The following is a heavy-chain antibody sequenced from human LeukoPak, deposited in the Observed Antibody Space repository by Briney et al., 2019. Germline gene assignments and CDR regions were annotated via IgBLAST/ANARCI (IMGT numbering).Heavy chain of an antibody. CDR2: IYSGGST. CDR1: GFTFSSYA. D-gene: IGHD3-3*01. Sequence: QPGGSLRLSCAASGFTFSSYAMSWVRQAPGKGLEWVSVIYSGGSTYYADSVKGRFTISRDNSKNTLYLQMNSLRAEDTAVYYCARDRVASNDAFDIWGQGTMVTVSS. V-gene: IGHV3-53*01. J-gene: IGHJ3*02. CDR3: ARDRVASNDAFDI.